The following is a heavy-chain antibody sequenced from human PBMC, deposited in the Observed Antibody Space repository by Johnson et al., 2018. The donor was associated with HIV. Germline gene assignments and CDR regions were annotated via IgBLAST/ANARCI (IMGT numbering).Heavy chain of an antibody. CDR3: ARACRDGYTCDVFDI. D-gene: IGHD5-24*01. J-gene: IGHJ3*02. CDR2: ISYDGSNK. V-gene: IGHV3-30-3*01. CDR1: GFTFSSYA. Sequence: QVQLVESGGGLVQPGGSLRLSCAASGFTFSSYAMHWVRQAPGNGLECVAVISYDGSNKYYADSVKGRFTISRDNSKNTLYLQTNSLRAEDTAVYYCARACRDGYTCDVFDIWGQGTMVTVSS.